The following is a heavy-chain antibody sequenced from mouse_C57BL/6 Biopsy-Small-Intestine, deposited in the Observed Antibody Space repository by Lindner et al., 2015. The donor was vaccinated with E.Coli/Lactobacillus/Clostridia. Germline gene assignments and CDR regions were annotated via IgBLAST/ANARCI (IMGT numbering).Heavy chain of an antibody. Sequence: VQLQESGAELMKPGASVKLSRKATGYTFTGYWIEWVKQRPGHGLELIGEILPGSGSTNYNEKFKGKATFTADTSSNTAYMQLSSLTTEDSAIYYCARRLYGSSYYAMDYWGQGTSVTVSS. D-gene: IGHD1-1*01. CDR1: GYTFTGYW. J-gene: IGHJ4*01. CDR3: ARRLYGSSYYAMDY. CDR2: ILPGSGST. V-gene: IGHV1-9*01.